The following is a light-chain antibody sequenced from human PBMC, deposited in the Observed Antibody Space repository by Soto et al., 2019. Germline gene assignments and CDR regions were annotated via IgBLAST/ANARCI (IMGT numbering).Light chain of an antibody. V-gene: IGKV1-33*01. J-gene: IGKJ4*01. CDR1: QDISNY. CDR3: QQYDDVPLT. CDR2: DAS. Sequence: DIQMTQSPSSLSASVGDRVTITCQASQDISNYLNWYHQMPAKPPKLLIYDASTLQSGVPSRVSGSGSGTHFTLTITSLQPEDIGTYYFQQYDDVPLTFGGGTKVEI.